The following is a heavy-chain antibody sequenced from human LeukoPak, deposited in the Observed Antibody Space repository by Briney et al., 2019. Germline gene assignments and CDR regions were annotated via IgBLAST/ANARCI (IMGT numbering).Heavy chain of an antibody. CDR1: GGSISSSTYY. D-gene: IGHD3-10*01. V-gene: IGHV4-39*01. Sequence: SETLSLTCTVSGGSISSSTYYWGWIRQPPGKGLEWIGSIYYSGYTYYNPSLESRVTISVGTSKNQFSLKLSSVTAADTAIYYCAKHYMGSSYNRGLDYWGQGTLVTVSS. J-gene: IGHJ4*02. CDR3: AKHYMGSSYNRGLDY. CDR2: IYYSGYT.